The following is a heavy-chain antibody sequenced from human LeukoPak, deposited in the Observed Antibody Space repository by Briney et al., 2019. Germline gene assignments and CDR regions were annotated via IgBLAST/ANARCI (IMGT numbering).Heavy chain of an antibody. J-gene: IGHJ4*02. Sequence: PSETLSLTCTVSGGSISSYFWSWIRQPAGKGLEWIGRIYTSGSTNYNPSLKSRVTMSVDTSKNQFSLNLSSVTAADTAVYYCAREGINYYDSSGYYPLGYWGQGTLVTVSS. CDR3: AREGINYYDSSGYYPLGY. D-gene: IGHD3-22*01. V-gene: IGHV4-4*07. CDR2: IYTSGST. CDR1: GGSISSYF.